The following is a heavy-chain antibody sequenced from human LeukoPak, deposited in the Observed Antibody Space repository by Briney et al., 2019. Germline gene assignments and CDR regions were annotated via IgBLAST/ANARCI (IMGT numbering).Heavy chain of an antibody. CDR1: GYTFTGYY. J-gene: IGHJ3*02. CDR2: INPNSGGT. V-gene: IGHV1-2*02. D-gene: IGHD3-22*01. CDR3: ASPSYYYESSGPDAFDI. Sequence: ASVTVSCKASGYTFTGYYMHWVRQAPGQGLEWMGWINPNSGGTNYAQKFQGRVTMTRETSISTAYMELSRLRSDDTAVYYCASPSYYYESSGPDAFDIWGQGTMVTVSS.